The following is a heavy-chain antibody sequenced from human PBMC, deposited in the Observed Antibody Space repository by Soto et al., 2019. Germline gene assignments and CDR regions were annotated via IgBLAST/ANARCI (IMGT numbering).Heavy chain of an antibody. J-gene: IGHJ6*02. CDR1: GFTFSSYA. CDR2: ISYDGSNK. Sequence: GGSLRLSCAASGFTFSSYAMHWVRQAPGKGLEWVAVISYDGSNKYYADSVKGRFTISRDNSKNTLYLQMNSLRAEDTAVYYCARDFGSPYYYYGMDVWGQGTTVTVYS. V-gene: IGHV3-30-3*01. D-gene: IGHD3-3*01. CDR3: ARDFGSPYYYYGMDV.